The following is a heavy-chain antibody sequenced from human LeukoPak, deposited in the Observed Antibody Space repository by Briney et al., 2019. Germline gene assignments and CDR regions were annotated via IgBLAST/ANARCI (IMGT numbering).Heavy chain of an antibody. V-gene: IGHV4-34*01. Sequence: PSETLSLTCADYGGSFSGYYWSWLRQPPGKGLEWIGEITYSGSTNYNPSLKSRVTISVDTSKNQFSLKLTSVTAADTAVYYCARSHDYSTSLAFDVWGQGTMVTVSS. J-gene: IGHJ3*01. CDR3: ARSHDYSTSLAFDV. CDR1: GGSFSGYY. CDR2: ITYSGST. D-gene: IGHD4-11*01.